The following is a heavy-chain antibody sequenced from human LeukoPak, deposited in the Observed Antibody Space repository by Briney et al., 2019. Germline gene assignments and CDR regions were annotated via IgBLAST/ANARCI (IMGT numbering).Heavy chain of an antibody. CDR2: IWYDGSNK. CDR3: ARDRLRLGELSTLDY. J-gene: IGHJ4*02. CDR1: GFTFSSYG. D-gene: IGHD3-16*02. Sequence: GSLRLSCAASGFTFSSYGVHWVRQAPGKGLEWVAVIWYDGSNKYYADSVKGRFTISRDNSKNTLYLQMNSLRAEDTAVYYCARDRLRLGELSTLDYWGQGTLVTVSS. V-gene: IGHV3-33*01.